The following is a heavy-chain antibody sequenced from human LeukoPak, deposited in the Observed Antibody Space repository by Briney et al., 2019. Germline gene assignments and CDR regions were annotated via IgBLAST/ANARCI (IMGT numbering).Heavy chain of an antibody. Sequence: SETLSLTCAVYGGSFSGYCWSWIRQPPGKGLEWIEEINHSGSTNYNPSLKSRVTISVDTSKNQFSLKLSSVTAADTAVYYCARVSQSLDTGTTAWDWFDPWGQGTLVTVSS. J-gene: IGHJ5*02. CDR2: INHSGST. CDR1: GGSFSGYC. CDR3: ARVSQSLDTGTTAWDWFDP. D-gene: IGHD1-7*01. V-gene: IGHV4-34*01.